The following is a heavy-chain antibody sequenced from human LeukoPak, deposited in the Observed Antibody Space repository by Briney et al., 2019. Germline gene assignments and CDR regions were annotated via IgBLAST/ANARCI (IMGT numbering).Heavy chain of an antibody. J-gene: IGHJ4*02. V-gene: IGHV4-59*08. CDR1: GGSISSYY. CDR3: ARTLGVWGPGFDY. D-gene: IGHD3-16*01. Sequence: SETLSLTCTVSGGSISSYYWSWIRQPPGKGLEWIGYIYYSGSTNYNPSLKSRVTISVDTSKNQFSLKLTSVTAADTAVYYCARTLGVWGPGFDYWGQGTLVTVSS. CDR2: IYYSGST.